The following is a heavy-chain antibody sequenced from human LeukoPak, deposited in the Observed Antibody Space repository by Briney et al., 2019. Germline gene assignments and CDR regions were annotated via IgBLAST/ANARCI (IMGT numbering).Heavy chain of an antibody. J-gene: IGHJ4*02. CDR2: IYYTGST. D-gene: IGHD5-12*01. Sequence: PSETLSLTCTISGGSVSDYYWSWIRQSPGKGLEWIGYIYYTGSTTYNPSLKSRVTISADTSKNQFSLKLSSVTAADTAVYYCARRGYSGYEIGYWGQGTLVTVSS. V-gene: IGHV4-59*02. CDR1: GGSVSDYY. CDR3: ARRGYSGYEIGY.